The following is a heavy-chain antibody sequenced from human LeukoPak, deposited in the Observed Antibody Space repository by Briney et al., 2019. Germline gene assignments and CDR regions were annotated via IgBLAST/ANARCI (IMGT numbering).Heavy chain of an antibody. V-gene: IGHV3-23*01. J-gene: IGHJ3*01. CDR3: AKCGGRGGSCWHGSFDF. CDR1: TFSFSNYA. CDR2: ISANGFST. Sequence: PGGSLKLSCEASTFSFSNYAMSWVRQVPGRGLEWVSAISANGFSTNYADPVKGRFTISRDNSKNTLYLQLSSLRVEDTAIYYCAKCGGRGGSCWHGSFDFWGQGTVVTVSS. D-gene: IGHD2-15*01.